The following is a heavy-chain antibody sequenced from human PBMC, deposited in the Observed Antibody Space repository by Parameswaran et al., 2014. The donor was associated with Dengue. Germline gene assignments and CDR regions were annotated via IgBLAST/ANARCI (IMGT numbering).Heavy chain of an antibody. J-gene: IGHJ6*02. D-gene: IGHD6-13*01. CDR2: IYPGDSDT. CDR3: ARSDRGIAAGGMYLDYYYNMDV. Sequence: VRQAPGKGLEWMGIIYPGDSDTRYSPSFQGQVTISADKSISTAYLQWSSLKASDTAMYYCARSDRGIAAGGMYLDYYYNMDVWGQGTTVTVSS. V-gene: IGHV5-51*01.